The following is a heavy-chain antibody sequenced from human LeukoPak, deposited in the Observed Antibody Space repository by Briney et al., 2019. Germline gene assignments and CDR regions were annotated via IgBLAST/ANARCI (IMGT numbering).Heavy chain of an antibody. J-gene: IGHJ3*02. CDR2: ILGTTNI. V-gene: IGHV3-48*02. D-gene: IGHD2/OR15-2a*01. Sequence: GGSLRLSCAASRFSFSSYAMNWVRQAPGKGLEWVSYILGTTNIKYADSVRGRFTISRDNAKNSLYLQMNSLRDEDTAVYYCARDFSYAFDIWGQGTMVTVSS. CDR3: ARDFSYAFDI. CDR1: RFSFSSYA.